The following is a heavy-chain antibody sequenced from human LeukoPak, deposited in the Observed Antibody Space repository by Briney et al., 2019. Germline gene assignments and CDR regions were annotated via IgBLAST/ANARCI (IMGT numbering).Heavy chain of an antibody. V-gene: IGHV4-4*07. CDR2: FYTCGST. D-gene: IGHD5-24*01. J-gene: IGHJ2*01. Sequence: TSETLSLTCTVSGGSISSYYWSWIRQPAGKGLEWLGRFYTCGSTNYNPSLKSRVTMSGDTSKTQFTLQLSSVTAADTAGYYRARDWPPPRWLHPRGYVDLWGRGTLVTVSS. CDR3: ARDWPPPRWLHPRGYVDL. CDR1: GGSISSYY.